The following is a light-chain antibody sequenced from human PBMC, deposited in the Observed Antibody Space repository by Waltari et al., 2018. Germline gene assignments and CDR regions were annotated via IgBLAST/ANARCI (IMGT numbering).Light chain of an antibody. J-gene: IGLJ1*01. CDR2: DVS. CDR3: SSYTASHTRV. V-gene: IGLV2-14*03. CDR1: SNDVGNYNY. Sequence: QSALTQPASVSGSPGQSITISCIGTSNDVGNYNYLSWYQQHPGKAPKLLIYDVSNRPSGVSNRFSGSKSDNTASLTISGLQAEDEADYYCSSYTASHTRVFGTGTWVTVL.